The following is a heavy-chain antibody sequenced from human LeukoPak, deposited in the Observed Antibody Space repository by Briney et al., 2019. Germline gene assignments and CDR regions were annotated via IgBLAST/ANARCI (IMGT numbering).Heavy chain of an antibody. V-gene: IGHV3-53*01. CDR3: ARDIGSGNYFDY. CDR1: GFTFTDFA. Sequence: GALRLSCAASGFTFTDFAMNWVRQAPGKGLEWVSVLYSGGTTYYADSVKGRFTISRDDSKNTLFLQMNSLRVEDTAVYYCARDIGSGNYFDYWGQGTLVTVSS. CDR2: LYSGGTT. J-gene: IGHJ4*02. D-gene: IGHD1-26*01.